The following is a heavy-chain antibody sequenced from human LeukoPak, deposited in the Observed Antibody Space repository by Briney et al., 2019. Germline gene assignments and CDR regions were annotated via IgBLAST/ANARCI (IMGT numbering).Heavy chain of an antibody. CDR3: AREYSGYDWGQFDY. Sequence: ASVKVSCKASGYTFTSYGISWVRQAPGQGLEWMGWIRAYNGNTNYAQKLQGRVTMTTDTSTSTAYMELRSLRSDDTAVYYCAREYSGYDWGQFDYWGQGTLVTVSS. D-gene: IGHD5-12*01. CDR2: IRAYNGNT. J-gene: IGHJ4*02. V-gene: IGHV1-18*01. CDR1: GYTFTSYG.